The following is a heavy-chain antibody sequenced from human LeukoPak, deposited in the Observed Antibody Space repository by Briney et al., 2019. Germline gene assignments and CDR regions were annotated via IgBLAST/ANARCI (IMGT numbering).Heavy chain of an antibody. CDR1: GYSFTSYW. J-gene: IGHJ5*02. CDR3: ARQAGYSSSWYQQSNWFDP. V-gene: IGHV5-10-1*01. D-gene: IGHD6-13*01. Sequence: GESLQISCQGSGYSFTSYWISWVRQMPGKGLEWMGRIDPSDSYTNYSPSFQGHVTISADKSISTAYLQWSSLKASDTAMYYCARQAGYSSSWYQQSNWFDPWGQGTLVTVSS. CDR2: IDPSDSYT.